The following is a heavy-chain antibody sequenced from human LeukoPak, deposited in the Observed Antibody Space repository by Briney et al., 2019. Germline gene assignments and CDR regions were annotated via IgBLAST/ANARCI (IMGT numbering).Heavy chain of an antibody. Sequence: PSETLSLTGIVSGGSISRSIYYWGWIRQPPGKGPEWIGSISLSGNTYYNPSLNSRVTISVDTSKNHFSLRLSSVTAADTAVYYCARFFSGYNSYYYYGMDVWGQGTTVTVSS. D-gene: IGHD5-12*01. J-gene: IGHJ6*02. CDR2: ISLSGNT. CDR3: ARFFSGYNSYYYYGMDV. CDR1: GGSISRSIYY. V-gene: IGHV4-39*02.